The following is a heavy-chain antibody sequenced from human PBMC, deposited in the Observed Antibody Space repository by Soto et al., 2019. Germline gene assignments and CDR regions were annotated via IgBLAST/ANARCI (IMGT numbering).Heavy chain of an antibody. D-gene: IGHD3-10*01. V-gene: IGHV3-33*01. J-gene: IGHJ4*02. CDR1: GFTFSTYG. CDR2: IWYDGSNQ. Sequence: GGSLRLSCAPSGFTFSTYGMHWVRQAPGKGLEWVAVIWYDGSNQYYADPVKGRFTISRDNSKNMLYLQMNSLRAEDTAVYYCARDLGAFNYSSAYFDYWGQGTPVTVSS. CDR3: ARDLGAFNYSSAYFDY.